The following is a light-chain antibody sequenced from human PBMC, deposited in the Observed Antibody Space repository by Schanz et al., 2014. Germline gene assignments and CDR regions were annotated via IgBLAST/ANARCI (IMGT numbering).Light chain of an antibody. CDR1: SSDIGGYNY. V-gene: IGLV2-14*03. CDR3: CSYAGDTPHVA. Sequence: QSALTQPASVSGSPGQSITISCTGTSSDIGGYNYVSWYQQHPGKAPKVMIFDVSNRPSGVSNRFSGSKSGNTASLTISGLQAEDEADYYCCSYAGDTPHVALGGGTKLTVL. J-gene: IGLJ2*01. CDR2: DVS.